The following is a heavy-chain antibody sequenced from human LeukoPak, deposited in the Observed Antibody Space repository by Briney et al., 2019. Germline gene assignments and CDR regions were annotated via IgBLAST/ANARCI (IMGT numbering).Heavy chain of an antibody. J-gene: IGHJ4*02. CDR3: ARDGGGMYSSSWQAE. D-gene: IGHD6-13*01. CDR2: IIPIFGTA. Sequence: SVKVSCKASGGTFSSYAISWVRQAPGQGLEWMGGIIPIFGTANYAQKFQGRVTITADESTSTAYMELSSLRSEDTAVYYCARDGGGMYSSSWQAEWGQGTLVTVSS. CDR1: GGTFSSYA. V-gene: IGHV1-69*01.